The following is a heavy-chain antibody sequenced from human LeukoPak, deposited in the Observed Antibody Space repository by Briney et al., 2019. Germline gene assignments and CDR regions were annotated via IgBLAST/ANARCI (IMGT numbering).Heavy chain of an antibody. D-gene: IGHD2-21*02. CDR3: ARLVAYCGGDCYSNYFDY. CDR1: GYTFTGYY. CDR2: INPNSGGT. V-gene: IGHV1-2*02. J-gene: IGHJ4*02. Sequence: AAVKVSCKASGYTFTGYYMHWVRQAPGQGLEWMGWINPNSGGTNYAQKFQGRVTMTRDTSISSAYMELSRLRSDDTAVYYCARLVAYCGGDCYSNYFDYWGQGTLVTVPS.